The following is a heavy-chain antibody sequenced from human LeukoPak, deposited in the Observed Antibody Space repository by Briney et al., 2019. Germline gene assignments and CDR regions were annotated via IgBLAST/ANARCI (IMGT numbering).Heavy chain of an antibody. J-gene: IGHJ4*02. Sequence: PSETLSLTCAVYSGSFSGCYWSWIRQPPGKGLEWIGVINHSGSTNYNPSLKSRVTRSVDTSKNQFFLKLSSVTAADTAVYYCARDGDYYDCSGSFDSWGQGTLVTVSS. V-gene: IGHV4-34*01. CDR3: ARDGDYYDCSGSFDS. CDR2: INHSGST. CDR1: SGSFSGCY. D-gene: IGHD3-22*01.